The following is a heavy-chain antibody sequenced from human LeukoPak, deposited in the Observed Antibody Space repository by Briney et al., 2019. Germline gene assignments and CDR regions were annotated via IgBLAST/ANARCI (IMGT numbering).Heavy chain of an antibody. J-gene: IGHJ6*02. CDR2: FDPNSGGP. CDR1: GYTFTGYY. V-gene: IGHV1-2*02. Sequence: ASMKVSCKASGYTFTGYYIHWVRQAPGQGLEWMGWFDPNSGGPNYAQKFQGRVTMTRDTSITTAYVELSRLRPDDTAVYYCARDQYYGMDVWGQGTTVTVSS. CDR3: ARDQYYGMDV.